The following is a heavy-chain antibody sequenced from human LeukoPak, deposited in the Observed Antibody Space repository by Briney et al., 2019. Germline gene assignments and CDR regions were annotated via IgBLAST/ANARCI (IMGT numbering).Heavy chain of an antibody. CDR1: GFTFSSYS. D-gene: IGHD6-19*01. J-gene: IGHJ3*02. Sequence: GGSLRLSCAASGFTFSSYSMNWDRQAPGKGLEWVSSISSSSSYIYYADSVKGRFTISRDNAKNSLYLQMNSLRAEDTAVYYCARVGRLDDACDIWGRGTMVTVSS. CDR3: ARVGRLDDACDI. V-gene: IGHV3-21*01. CDR2: ISSSSSYI.